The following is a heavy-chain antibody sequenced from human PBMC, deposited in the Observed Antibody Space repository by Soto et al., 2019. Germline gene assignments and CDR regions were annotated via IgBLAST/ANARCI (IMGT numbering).Heavy chain of an antibody. CDR3: AKDQNSWGFDY. CDR1: GFTFSTYG. D-gene: IGHD6-13*01. Sequence: GGSLRLSCAASGFTFSTYGMHWVRQAPGKGLELVAAISFDGGNQYYADSVKGRFTISRDNSKNTLYLQMDSLRAEDTAVFYCAKDQNSWGFDYWSQGTLVTVSS. CDR2: ISFDGGNQ. V-gene: IGHV3-30*18. J-gene: IGHJ4*02.